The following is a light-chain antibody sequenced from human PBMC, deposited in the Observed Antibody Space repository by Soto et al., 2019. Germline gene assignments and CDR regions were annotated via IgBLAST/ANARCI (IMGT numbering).Light chain of an antibody. V-gene: IGKV3-15*01. CDR2: GAS. CDR3: QQYNNWPPLT. J-gene: IGKJ4*01. Sequence: EIVMSQSPGTLSVSPGERATLSCRASQSVSNNLAWYQQKPGQAPMLLIYGASTRATGIPARFSGSGSGTEFTLTISSLQSEDFAVYYCQQYNNWPPLTFGGGTKVEIK. CDR1: QSVSNN.